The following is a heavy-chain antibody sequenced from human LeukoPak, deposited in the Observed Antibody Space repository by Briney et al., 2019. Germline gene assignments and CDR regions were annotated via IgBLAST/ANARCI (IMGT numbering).Heavy chain of an antibody. Sequence: GESLKISCKGSGYSFTSYWICWVRQMPGKSLEWMGIIYPGDSDTRYSPSFQGQVTISADKSISTAYLQWSSLKASDTAMYYCARERMAGTNWFDPWGQGTLVTVSS. J-gene: IGHJ5*02. D-gene: IGHD6-19*01. V-gene: IGHV5-51*01. CDR3: ARERMAGTNWFDP. CDR2: IYPGDSDT. CDR1: GYSFTSYW.